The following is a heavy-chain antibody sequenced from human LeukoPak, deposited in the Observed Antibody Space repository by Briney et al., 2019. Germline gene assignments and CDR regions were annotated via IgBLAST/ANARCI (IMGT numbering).Heavy chain of an antibody. D-gene: IGHD6-13*01. J-gene: IGHJ5*02. Sequence: SETLSLTCTVSGGSISSSSYYWGWIRQPPGKGLEWIGSIYYSGSTYYNPSLKSRVTMSVDTSKNQFSLKLTSVTAADTAVYYCAREGPVAGPWGQGTLVTVSS. CDR2: IYYSGST. CDR1: GGSISSSSYY. CDR3: AREGPVAGP. V-gene: IGHV4-39*07.